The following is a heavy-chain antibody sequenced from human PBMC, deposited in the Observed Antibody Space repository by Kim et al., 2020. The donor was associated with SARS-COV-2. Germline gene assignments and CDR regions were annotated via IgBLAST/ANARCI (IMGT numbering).Heavy chain of an antibody. V-gene: IGHV1-3*01. CDR3: ARAVVTAPSYYYYGMDV. Sequence: CQGRVTITRDTSASTAYMELSSLRSEDTAVYYCARAVVTAPSYYYYGMDVWGQGTTVTVSS. D-gene: IGHD2-21*02. J-gene: IGHJ6*02.